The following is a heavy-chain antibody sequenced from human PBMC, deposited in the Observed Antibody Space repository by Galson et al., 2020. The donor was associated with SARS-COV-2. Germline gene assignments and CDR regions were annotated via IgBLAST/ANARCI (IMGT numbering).Heavy chain of an antibody. J-gene: IGHJ3*02. V-gene: IGHV3-30*04. CDR3: AGGVIPASRQDAFGI. Sequence: GGSLRLSCAASGFTFSSYAMHWVRQAPGKGLEWVAVISYDGSNKYYADSVKGRFTISRDNSKNTLYLQMNSLRAEDTAVYYCAGGVIPASRQDAFGIWGQGTMVPVSS. CDR1: GFTFSSYA. CDR2: ISYDGSNK. D-gene: IGHD3-10*01.